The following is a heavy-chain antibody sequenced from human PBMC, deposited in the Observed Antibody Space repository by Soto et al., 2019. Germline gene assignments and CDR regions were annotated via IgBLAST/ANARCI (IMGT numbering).Heavy chain of an antibody. Sequence: QMQLQESGPGVVKPSETLSLTCTVSGASISTYYWTWIRQAPGKGLEWIGYLYYSGNTNYNPSLKSRVTLSVDTSKNHFYLPLTSATAADTAVYFCARGGSDGCLDVWGQGTTVAVSS. CDR1: GASISTYY. V-gene: IGHV4-59*01. CDR2: LYYSGNT. D-gene: IGHD3-10*01. CDR3: ARGGSDGCLDV. J-gene: IGHJ6*02.